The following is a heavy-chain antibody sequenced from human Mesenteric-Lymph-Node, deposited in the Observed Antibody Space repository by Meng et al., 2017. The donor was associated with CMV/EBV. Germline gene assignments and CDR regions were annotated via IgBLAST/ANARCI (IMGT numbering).Heavy chain of an antibody. Sequence: QVQLAQSGAEVKKPGASGKAFGFTSTDDYRHWVRQAPGQGLEWLGWIYPNNGATKYAQKFQGRVTMTRDTSISTVYMELSTLISDDTAVYYCARWLIRGGFDPWGQGTLVTVSS. CDR1: GFTSTDDY. V-gene: IGHV1-2*02. CDR2: IYPNNGAT. D-gene: IGHD3-10*01. CDR3: ARWLIRGGFDP. J-gene: IGHJ5*01.